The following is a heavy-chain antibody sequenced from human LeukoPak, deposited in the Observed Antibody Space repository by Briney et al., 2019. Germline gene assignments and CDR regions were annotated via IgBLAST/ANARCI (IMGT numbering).Heavy chain of an antibody. Sequence: SGGSLRLSCAASGFTFDDYAMHWVRQDPGKGLVWVSFINPDGSTTNYADSVKGRFTISRDNAKNALYLQMNSLRAEDTAVYYCAKDLHYGSADYWGQGTLVTVSS. J-gene: IGHJ4*02. D-gene: IGHD3-10*01. CDR2: INPDGSTT. CDR3: AKDLHYGSADY. CDR1: GFTFDDYA. V-gene: IGHV3-74*01.